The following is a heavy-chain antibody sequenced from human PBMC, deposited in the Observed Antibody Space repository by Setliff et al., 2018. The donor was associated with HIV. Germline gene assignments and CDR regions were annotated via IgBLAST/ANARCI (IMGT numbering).Heavy chain of an antibody. CDR1: GGSFSGYY. CDR3: ARVFRPSSSWYYNYFDP. J-gene: IGHJ5*02. CDR2: INHSEST. D-gene: IGHD6-13*01. Sequence: SETLSLTCAVYGGSFSGYYWTWIRQPPGKGLEWIGEINHSESTNYNPSLKSRVTISVDTSKNQFSLNLNSVTAADTAVYHCARVFRPSSSWYYNYFDPWGQGTLVTVSS. V-gene: IGHV4-34*01.